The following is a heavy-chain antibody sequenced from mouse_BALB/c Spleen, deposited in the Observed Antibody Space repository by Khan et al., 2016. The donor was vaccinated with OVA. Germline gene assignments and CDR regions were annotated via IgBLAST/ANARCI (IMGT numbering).Heavy chain of an antibody. J-gene: IGHJ3*01. V-gene: IGHV1-5*01. Sequence: IQLVQSGTVLARPGASVKMSCKASGYSFTSYLIHWVKQRPGQGLEWIGDIYPGNSDTTYNQKFKDKAKLTAGTSANTAYMELSSLTNEDSAVYYCARGGYSSFAYWGQEALVTGSA. CDR3: ARGGYSSFAY. D-gene: IGHD1-3*01. CDR2: IYPGNSDT. CDR1: GYSFTSYL.